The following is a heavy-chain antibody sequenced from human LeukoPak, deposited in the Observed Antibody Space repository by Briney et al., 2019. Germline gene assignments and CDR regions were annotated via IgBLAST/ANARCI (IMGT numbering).Heavy chain of an antibody. J-gene: IGHJ4*02. CDR3: AALAGYSGYDYEGGDYFDY. D-gene: IGHD5-12*01. CDR1: GGTFSSYA. Sequence: SVKVSCKASGGTFSSYAISWVRQAPGQGLEWMGGIIPIFGTANYAQKFQERVTITRDMSTSTAYMELSSLRSEDTAVYYCAALAGYSGYDYEGGDYFDYWGQGTLVTVSS. CDR2: IIPIFGTA. V-gene: IGHV1-69*05.